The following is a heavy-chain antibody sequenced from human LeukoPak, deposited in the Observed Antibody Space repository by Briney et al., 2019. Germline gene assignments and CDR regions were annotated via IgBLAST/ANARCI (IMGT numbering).Heavy chain of an antibody. J-gene: IGHJ5*02. Sequence: SETLSLTCSVSGASITSYYWSWIRQTPGKGLEWIGNIYSGSPNDNPSFESRVTVSLDTSKNPSSLRWTPVTAADTALCDCARDGYGSGSYGGFNPWGQGTLVTVPS. CDR2: IYSGSP. CDR3: ARDGYGSGSYGGFNP. D-gene: IGHD3-10*01. CDR1: GASITSYY. V-gene: IGHV4-59*01.